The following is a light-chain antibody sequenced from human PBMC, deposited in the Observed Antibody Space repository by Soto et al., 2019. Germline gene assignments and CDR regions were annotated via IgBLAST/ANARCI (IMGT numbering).Light chain of an antibody. V-gene: IGKV1-5*01. J-gene: IGKJ1*01. CDR3: QHFRSYSTSM. CDR2: DAS. CDR1: QTISNW. Sequence: DIQMTQSPSILAASVGDRVTITCRASQTISNWLAWYQQKPGKAPELLIYDASSLKRGVPSRFSGSGSGTDVTLTINSRQPDDLATYYCQHFRSYSTSMFGRGTKVEIK.